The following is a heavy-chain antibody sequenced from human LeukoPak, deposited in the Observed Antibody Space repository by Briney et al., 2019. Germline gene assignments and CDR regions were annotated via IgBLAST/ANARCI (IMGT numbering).Heavy chain of an antibody. CDR2: IYHSGST. V-gene: IGHV4-30-2*01. CDR3: ARAPTVTFYFDY. CDR1: GGSISSGGYS. D-gene: IGHD4-17*01. J-gene: IGHJ4*02. Sequence: PSETQSLTCAVSGGSISSGGYSWSWIRQPPGKGLEWIGYIYHSGSTYYNPSLKSRVTISVDRSKNQFSLKLSSVTAADTAVYYCARAPTVTFYFDYWGQGTLVTVSS.